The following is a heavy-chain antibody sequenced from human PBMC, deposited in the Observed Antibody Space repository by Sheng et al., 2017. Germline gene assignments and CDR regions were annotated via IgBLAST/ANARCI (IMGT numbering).Heavy chain of an antibody. V-gene: IGHV1-18*01. J-gene: IGHJ4*02. D-gene: IGHD3-16*01. CDR1: GGNFINSA. CDR3: AFVWGISDGVDY. CDR2: ISAYNGNT. Sequence: QVQLVQSGAEVKKPASSVKVSCKASGGNFINSAFNWVRQAPGQGLEWMGRISAYNGNTNYAQKLQGRVTMTTDTSTSTAYMELRSLRSDDTAVYYCAFVWGISDGVDYWGQGTLVTVSA.